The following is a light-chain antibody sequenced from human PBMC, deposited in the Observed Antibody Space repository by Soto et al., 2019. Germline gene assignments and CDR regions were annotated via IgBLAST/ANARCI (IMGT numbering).Light chain of an antibody. CDR2: KAS. CDR3: QQYNSYPYT. J-gene: IGKJ2*01. CDR1: QSISSW. V-gene: IGKV1-5*03. Sequence: DIQMTQSPSTLSASVGDRVTITCRASQSISSWLAWDQQKPGKAPKLLIYKASSLESGVPTRFSGSGSGKEFNLTINSLQPDDFATYYCQQYNSYPYTFGQGNKLEI.